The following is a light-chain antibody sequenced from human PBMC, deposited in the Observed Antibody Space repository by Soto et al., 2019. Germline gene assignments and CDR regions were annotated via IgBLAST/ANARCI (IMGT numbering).Light chain of an antibody. CDR1: SSNIRSNT. CDR3: AAWYDSLNGYV. J-gene: IGLJ1*01. V-gene: IGLV1-44*01. Sequence: QSVLTQPPSASGTPGQRVTISCSGSSSNIRSNTVNWYQHLPGTAPKLLIYSNNQRPSGVPDRFSGSKSRTLASLAISGLQSEDEADYYCAAWYDSLNGYVFGPGTKRTV. CDR2: SNN.